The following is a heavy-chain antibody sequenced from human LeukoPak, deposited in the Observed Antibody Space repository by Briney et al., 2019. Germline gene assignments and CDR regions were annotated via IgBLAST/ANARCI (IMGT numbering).Heavy chain of an antibody. CDR1: GYTFTSYG. D-gene: IGHD3-10*01. CDR2: ISAYNGKT. CDR3: ARDRLDYYYGSSFLDY. V-gene: IGHV1-18*01. J-gene: IGHJ4*02. Sequence: ASVKVSCKASGYTFTSYGISWVRQAPGQGREWMGWISAYNGKTNYAQKLQGRVTLTTDTSTSTADMELRSLRSDDTAVYYCARDRLDYYYGSSFLDYWGQGTLVSVSS.